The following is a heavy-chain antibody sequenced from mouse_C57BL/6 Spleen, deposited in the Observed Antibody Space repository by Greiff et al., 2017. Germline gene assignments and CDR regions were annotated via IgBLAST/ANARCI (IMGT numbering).Heavy chain of an antibody. V-gene: IGHV1-64*01. CDR2: IHPNSGST. CDR3: ARASAQASYYDAMDY. Sequence: QVQLQQPGAELVKPGASVKLSCKASGYTFTSYWMHWVKQRPGQGLEWIGMIHPNSGSTNYNEKFKSKATLTVDKSSSTAYMQLSSLTSEDSAVYYCARASAQASYYDAMDYWGQGTSVTVSS. D-gene: IGHD3-2*02. CDR1: GYTFTSYW. J-gene: IGHJ4*01.